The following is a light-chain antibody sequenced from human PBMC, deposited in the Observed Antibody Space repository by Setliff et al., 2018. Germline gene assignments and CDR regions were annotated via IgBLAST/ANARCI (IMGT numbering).Light chain of an antibody. J-gene: IGLJ1*01. CDR2: DNN. Sequence: GSSSNIGNNYVSWYQQLPGTAPKLLIYDNNKRPSGIPDRFSGSKSGTSATLGITGLQTGDEADYYCGTWDSSLSAGGVFGTGTKVTVL. CDR3: GTWDSSLSAGGV. CDR1: SSNIGNNY. V-gene: IGLV1-51*01.